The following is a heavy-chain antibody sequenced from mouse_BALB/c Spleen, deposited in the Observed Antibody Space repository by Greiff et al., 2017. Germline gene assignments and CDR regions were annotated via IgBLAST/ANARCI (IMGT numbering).Heavy chain of an antibody. D-gene: IGHD1-2*01. CDR2: IDPANGNT. CDR1: GFNIKDTY. CDR3: ACVLYYGYYFDY. J-gene: IGHJ2*01. Sequence: EVQLQQSGAELVKPGASVKLSCTAPGFNIKDTYMHWVKQRPEQGLEWIGRIDPANGNTKYDPKFQGKATVTADTSTNTAYLQLSSLTSEDTAVYYCACVLYYGYYFDYWGQGTTLTVSA. V-gene: IGHV14-3*02.